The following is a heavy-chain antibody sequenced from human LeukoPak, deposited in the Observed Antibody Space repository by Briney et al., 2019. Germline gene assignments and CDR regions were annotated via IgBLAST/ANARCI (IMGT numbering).Heavy chain of an antibody. CDR1: AGSISSYY. CDR2: SYDSGST. Sequence: PSETLTLTCTVSAGSISSYYWSWIRQPPGNGPEWPGNSYDSGSTNYNSSLKSRVTISVDTSKNQFSLRLSSVTAADTAVYYCARGRGYNYYYGMDVWGQGTTVTVSS. V-gene: IGHV4-59*01. D-gene: IGHD5-24*01. J-gene: IGHJ6*02. CDR3: ARGRGYNYYYGMDV.